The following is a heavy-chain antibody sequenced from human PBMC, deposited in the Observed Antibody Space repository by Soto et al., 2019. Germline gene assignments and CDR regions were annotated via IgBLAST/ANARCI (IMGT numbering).Heavy chain of an antibody. V-gene: IGHV1-3*05. CDR3: ARGFVDSSGYFYY. CDR2: INAGNGNT. J-gene: IGHJ4*02. D-gene: IGHD3-22*01. CDR1: GYTFTSYA. Sequence: QVQLVQSGAEEKKPGASVKVSCKASGYTFTSYAMHWVRQAPGQRLEWMGWINAGNGNTKYSQKFQGRVTITRDTSASTAYMELSSLRAEDTAVYYCARGFVDSSGYFYYWGQGTLVTVSS.